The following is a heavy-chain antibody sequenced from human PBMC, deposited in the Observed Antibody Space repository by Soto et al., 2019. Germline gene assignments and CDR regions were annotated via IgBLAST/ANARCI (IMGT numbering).Heavy chain of an antibody. D-gene: IGHD4-17*01. CDR3: ARGPRATTVVTPGVPENWFDP. J-gene: IGHJ5*02. CDR2: INPNSGGT. CDR1: GYTFTGYY. Sequence: GASVKVSCKASGYTFTGYYMHWVRQAPGQGLEWMGWINPNSGGTNYAQKFQGWVTMTRDTSISTAYMELSRLRSDDTAVYYCARGPRATTVVTPGVPENWFDPWGQGTLVTVSS. V-gene: IGHV1-2*04.